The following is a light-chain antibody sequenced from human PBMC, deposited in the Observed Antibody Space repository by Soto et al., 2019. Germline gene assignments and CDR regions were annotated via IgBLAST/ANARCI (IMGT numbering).Light chain of an antibody. CDR3: QQYNKWRT. CDR2: GAS. V-gene: IGKV3-15*01. Sequence: EIVLTQSPGTLSLSPGEGATLSFRASESVSNYFAWYQQKPGQAPRLLIYGASTRATGIPARISGSGSGTDFTLTITSLQSEDFAVYYCQQYNKWRTFGQGTKVDI. J-gene: IGKJ1*01. CDR1: ESVSNY.